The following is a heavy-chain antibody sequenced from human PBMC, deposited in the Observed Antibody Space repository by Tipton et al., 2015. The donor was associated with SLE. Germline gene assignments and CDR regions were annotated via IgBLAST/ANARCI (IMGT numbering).Heavy chain of an antibody. D-gene: IGHD6-19*01. V-gene: IGHV4-4*07. CDR1: GGSISNYY. CDR3: ARDHPVAGPFDY. J-gene: IGHJ4*02. Sequence: TLSITCTVSGGSISNYYWSWIRQPAGKGLEWIGRIYTSGSTNYNPSLKSRVTMSVDTSKNQFSLKLSSVTAADTAVYYCARDHPVAGPFDYWGQGTLVTVSS. CDR2: IYTSGST.